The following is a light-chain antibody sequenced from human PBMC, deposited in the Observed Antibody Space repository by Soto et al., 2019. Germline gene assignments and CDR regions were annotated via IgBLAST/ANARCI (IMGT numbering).Light chain of an antibody. CDR2: AAS. J-gene: IGKJ1*01. V-gene: IGKV1-9*01. CDR1: QVIGSY. Sequence: IHWTHSPAFLSASLLYRVTITFLAIQVIGSYLAWYQQKPGKAPRLLIYAASTLQSGVPSRFSGSGSDTEFTLTISSLQPEDFATYYCQQYTGFSPSTFGQGTKVDIK. CDR3: QQYTGFSPST.